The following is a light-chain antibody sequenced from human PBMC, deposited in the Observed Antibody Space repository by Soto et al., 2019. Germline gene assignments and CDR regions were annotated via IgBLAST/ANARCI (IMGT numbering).Light chain of an antibody. J-gene: IGKJ1*01. CDR3: LQHNSYPWT. V-gene: IGKV1-5*01. CDR1: QSVSIW. CDR2: NAS. Sequence: DIQMTQSPSTLSAAVGDTVTITCRASQSVSIWLAWYQQKPGKAPKVLIWNASTLQRGVPSRFSGSGSGTEFTLTISSLQPEDFATYHCLQHNSYPWTFGQGTKVDIK.